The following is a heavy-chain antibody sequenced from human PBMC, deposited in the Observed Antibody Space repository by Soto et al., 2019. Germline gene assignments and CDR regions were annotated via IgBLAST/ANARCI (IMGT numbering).Heavy chain of an antibody. CDR3: ARQRAEITIFGVVINSYGMDV. CDR1: GGSISSSSYY. D-gene: IGHD3-3*01. Sequence: RSLTCTVSGGSISSSSYYWGWIRQPPGKGLEWIGSIYYSGSTYYNPSLKSRVTISVDTSKNQFSLKLSSVTAADTAVYYCARQRAEITIFGVVINSYGMDVWGQGTTVTVSS. J-gene: IGHJ6*02. V-gene: IGHV4-39*01. CDR2: IYYSGST.